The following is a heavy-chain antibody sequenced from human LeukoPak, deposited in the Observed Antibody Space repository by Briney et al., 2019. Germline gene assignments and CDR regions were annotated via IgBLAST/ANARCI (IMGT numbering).Heavy chain of an antibody. CDR1: GFTFSSYG. D-gene: IGHD3-10*01. CDR3: AKDHGFGELHNQFDY. CDR2: ISYDGSNK. J-gene: IGHJ4*02. Sequence: GGSLRLSCAASGFTFSSYGMHWVRQAPGKGLEWVAVISYDGSNKYYADSVKGRFTISRDNSKNTLYLQMNSLRAEDTAVYYCAKDHGFGELHNQFDYWGQGTLVTVSS. V-gene: IGHV3-30*18.